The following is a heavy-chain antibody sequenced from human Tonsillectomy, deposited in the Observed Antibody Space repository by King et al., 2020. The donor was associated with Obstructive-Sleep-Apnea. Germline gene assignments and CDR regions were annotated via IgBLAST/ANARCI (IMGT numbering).Heavy chain of an antibody. J-gene: IGHJ4*02. CDR1: GDSISSSGYY. D-gene: IGHD2-21*02. CDR3: ARYQPLLSLETEYYIDS. Sequence: LQLQESGPGLVKPSETLSLTCTVSGDSISSSGYYWGWIRQPPGKGLEWIGNIYYSGSTYYNPSLKSRVTISVDTSKNQFSLELTSVTAADTAVYYCARYQPLLSLETEYYIDSWGQGTLVTVSS. V-gene: IGHV4-39*07. CDR2: IYYSGST.